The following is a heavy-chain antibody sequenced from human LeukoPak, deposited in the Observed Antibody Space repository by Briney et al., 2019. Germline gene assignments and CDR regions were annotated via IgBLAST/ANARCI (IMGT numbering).Heavy chain of an antibody. CDR1: DGSISNYY. J-gene: IGHJ4*02. V-gene: IGHV4-4*09. CDR3: ARHLTGSSVCIEY. CDR2: IYTSGST. D-gene: IGHD2-8*02. Sequence: SETLSLTCTVSDGSISNYYWSWIRQPPGKGLEWIGYIYTSGSTNYNPSLKSRVTIAVDTSKNQFSLKLSSVTAADTAVYYCARHLTGSSVCIEYWGQGTLVTVSS.